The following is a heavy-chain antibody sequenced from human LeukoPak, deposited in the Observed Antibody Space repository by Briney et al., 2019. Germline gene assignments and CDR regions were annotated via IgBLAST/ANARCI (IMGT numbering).Heavy chain of an antibody. J-gene: IGHJ4*02. CDR1: GYSFTSYW. D-gene: IGHD3-10*01. CDR3: ARYGSGSYRHVDY. V-gene: IGHV5-51*01. CDR2: IYPGDSDT. Sequence: GSLKISCKGSGYSFTSYWIAWVRQMPGKGLEWMGIIYPGDSDTRYSPSFQGQVTISADKSISTAYLQWSSLKASDTAMYYCARYGSGSYRHVDYWGQGTLVTVSS.